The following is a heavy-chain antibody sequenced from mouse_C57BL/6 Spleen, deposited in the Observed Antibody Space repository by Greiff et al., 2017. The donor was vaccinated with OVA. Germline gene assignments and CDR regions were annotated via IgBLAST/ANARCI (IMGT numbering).Heavy chain of an antibody. J-gene: IGHJ2*01. CDR1: GYAFSSYW. Sequence: LVESGAELVKPGASVKISCKASGYAFSSYWMNWVKQRPGKGLEWIGQIYPGDGDTNYNGKFKGKATLTADKSSSTAYMQLSSLTSEDSAVYFCARAKYDYDGYYFDYWGQGTTLTVSS. CDR3: ARAKYDYDGYYFDY. V-gene: IGHV1-80*01. CDR2: IYPGDGDT. D-gene: IGHD2-4*01.